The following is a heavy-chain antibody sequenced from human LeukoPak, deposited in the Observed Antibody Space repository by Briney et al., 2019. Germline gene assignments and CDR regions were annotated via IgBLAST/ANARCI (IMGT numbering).Heavy chain of an antibody. D-gene: IGHD6-13*01. J-gene: IGHJ6*02. CDR1: GGSISSSSYY. CDR3: ARHDLTGYSSSWYYYGMDV. CDR2: IYYSGST. V-gene: IGHV4-39*01. Sequence: SETLSLTCTVSGGSISSSSYYWGWIRQPPGKGLEWIGSIYYSGSTYYNPSLKSRVTISVDTSKNQFSLKLSSVTAADTAVYYCARHDLTGYSSSWYYYGMDVWGQGTTVTVSS.